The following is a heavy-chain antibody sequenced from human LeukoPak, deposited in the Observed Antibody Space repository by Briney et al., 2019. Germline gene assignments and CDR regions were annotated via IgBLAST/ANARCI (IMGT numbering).Heavy chain of an antibody. J-gene: IGHJ4*02. CDR1: GFTFGDYA. CDR2: IRSRSAGGTT. Sequence: GRSLRLSCTASGFTFGDYAMSWVRQAPGKGLEWVGRIRSRSAGGTTDYGAPVKGRFTISRDDSKNTLYLQMNSLKTEDTAVYYCSTGGGTHDYWGQGTLVTVSS. V-gene: IGHV3-15*01. CDR3: STGGGTHDY. D-gene: IGHD2-15*01.